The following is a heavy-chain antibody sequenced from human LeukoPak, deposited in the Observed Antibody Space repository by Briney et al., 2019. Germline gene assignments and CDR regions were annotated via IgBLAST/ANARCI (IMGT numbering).Heavy chain of an antibody. CDR3: ARVQRSSSGWYGYYYYYMDV. CDR2: IYTSGST. D-gene: IGHD6-19*01. J-gene: IGHJ6*03. CDR1: GGSISSYY. Sequence: SETLSLTCTVSGGSISSYYWSWIRQPAGKGLEWIGRIYTSGSTNYNPSLKSRVTMSVDTSKNQFSLKLSSVTAADTAVYYCARVQRSSSGWYGYYYYYMDVWGKGTTVTVSS. V-gene: IGHV4-4*07.